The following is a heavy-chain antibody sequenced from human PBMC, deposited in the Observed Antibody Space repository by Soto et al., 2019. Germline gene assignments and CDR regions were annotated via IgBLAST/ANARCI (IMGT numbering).Heavy chain of an antibody. V-gene: IGHV3-21*01. CDR2: ISGNKMNT. Sequence: PGGSLRLSCVASGFSFSEHGMSWVRQTPQKTLEWVASISGNKMNTFYPDSVKGRFTISRDNAKNSLYLQMNSLRAEDTAVYYCAREGFRGVMSYYGMDVWGQGTTVTVSS. J-gene: IGHJ6*02. D-gene: IGHD3-16*01. CDR3: AREGFRGVMSYYGMDV. CDR1: GFSFSEHG.